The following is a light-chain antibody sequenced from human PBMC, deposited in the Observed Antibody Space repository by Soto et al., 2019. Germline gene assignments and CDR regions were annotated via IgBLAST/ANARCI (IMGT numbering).Light chain of an antibody. CDR1: QSVSSSY. CDR2: GAS. V-gene: IGKV3-20*01. CDR3: QQYGSSPRT. J-gene: IGKJ1*01. Sequence: EVVLKLSAGTVSLSKRERATLSCRASQSVSSSYLAWYQQKPGQAPRLLIYGASSRATGIPDRFSGSGSGTDFTLTISRLEPEDFAVYYCQQYGSSPRTFGQGTKVDIK.